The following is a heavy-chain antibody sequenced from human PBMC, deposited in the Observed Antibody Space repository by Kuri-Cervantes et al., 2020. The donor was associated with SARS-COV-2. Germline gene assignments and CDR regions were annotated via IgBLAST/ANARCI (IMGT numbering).Heavy chain of an antibody. V-gene: IGHV1-69*13. CDR3: ARTRCFDWLLGAYYYYYMDV. CDR1: GGTFSSYA. D-gene: IGHD3-9*01. CDR2: IIPIFGTA. J-gene: IGHJ6*03. Sequence: SVKVSCKASGGTFSSYAISWVRQAPGQGLEWMGGIIPIFGTANYAQKFQGRVTITADESTSTAYMELSSLRSEDTAVYYCARTRCFDWLLGAYYYYYMDVWGKGTTVTVSS.